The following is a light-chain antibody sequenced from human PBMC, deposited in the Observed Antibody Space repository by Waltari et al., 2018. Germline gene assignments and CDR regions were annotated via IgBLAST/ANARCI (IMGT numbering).Light chain of an antibody. CDR1: SSNIGAGSD. J-gene: IGLJ1*01. CDR3: QSYDSSLSGYV. V-gene: IGLV1-40*01. Sequence: QSVLTQPPSVSGAPGQRVTISCTGSSSNIGAGSDVHRYQQLPGPAPKLLIYGNSNRPSGVPDRFSGSKSGTSASLAITGLQAEDEADYYCQSYDSSLSGYVFGTGTKVTVL. CDR2: GNS.